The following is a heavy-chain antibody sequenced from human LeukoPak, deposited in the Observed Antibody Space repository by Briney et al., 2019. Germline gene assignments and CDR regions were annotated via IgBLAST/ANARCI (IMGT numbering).Heavy chain of an antibody. CDR2: IVVGSGNT. Sequence: GASVKVSCKASGFTFTSSAVQWVRQARGQGLEWIGWIVVGSGNTNYAQKFQERVTITRDMSTSTAYMELSSLRSEDTAVYYCAADCSSTSCSLGYGMDVWGKGTTVTVSS. CDR3: AADCSSTSCSLGYGMDV. D-gene: IGHD2-2*01. V-gene: IGHV1-58*01. CDR1: GFTFTSSA. J-gene: IGHJ6*04.